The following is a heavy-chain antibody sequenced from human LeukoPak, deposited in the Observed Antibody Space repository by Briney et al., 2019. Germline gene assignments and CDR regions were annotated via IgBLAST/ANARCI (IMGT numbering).Heavy chain of an antibody. V-gene: IGHV3-73*01. J-gene: IGHJ4*02. D-gene: IGHD5-24*01. CDR1: GFTFSGSA. Sequence: GGSLRLSCAASGFTFSGSAMHWVRQASGKGLEWVGRIRSKANSYATAYAASVKGRFTISRDDSKNTAYLQMNSLRAEDTAVYYCAKDSGNGYNWDYWGQGTLVTVSS. CDR3: AKDSGNGYNWDY. CDR2: IRSKANSYAT.